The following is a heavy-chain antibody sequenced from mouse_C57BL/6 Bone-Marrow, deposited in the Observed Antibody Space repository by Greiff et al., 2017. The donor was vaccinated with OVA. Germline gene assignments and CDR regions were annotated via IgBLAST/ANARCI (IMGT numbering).Heavy chain of an antibody. Sequence: QVQLQQPGAELVMPGASVKLSCKASGYTFTSYWMHWVKQRPGQGLEWIGEIDPSDSYTNYNQKFKGKSTLTVDKSSSTAYMQLSSLTSEDSAVYYCARNYGSIDVWYFDVWGTGTTVTVSS. D-gene: IGHD1-1*01. J-gene: IGHJ1*03. CDR2: IDPSDSYT. CDR3: ARNYGSIDVWYFDV. CDR1: GYTFTSYW. V-gene: IGHV1-69*01.